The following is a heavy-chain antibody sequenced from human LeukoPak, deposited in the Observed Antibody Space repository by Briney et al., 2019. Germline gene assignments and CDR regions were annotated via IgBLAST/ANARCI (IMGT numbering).Heavy chain of an antibody. V-gene: IGHV4-31*03. CDR2: IYYTGNT. CDR3: ARVPTTVSDYFDY. D-gene: IGHD4-11*01. Sequence: SDTLSLTCTVSGGSISSGGCYWSWIRQHPVKGLEWIGYIYYTGNTYYNPSLKTRLTISVDTSKNQFSLKLRSVTAADTAVYYCARVPTTVSDYFDYWGQGTLVTVSS. J-gene: IGHJ4*02. CDR1: GGSISSGGCY.